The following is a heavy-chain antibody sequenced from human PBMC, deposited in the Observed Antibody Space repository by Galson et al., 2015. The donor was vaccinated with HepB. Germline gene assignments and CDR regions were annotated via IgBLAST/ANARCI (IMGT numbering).Heavy chain of an antibody. CDR1: GFTFSSYG. D-gene: IGHD6-13*01. Sequence: SLRLSCAASGFTFSSYGMHWVRQAPGKGLEWVAVISYDGSNKYYADSVKGRFTISRDNSKNTLYLQMNSLRAEDTAVYYCAKDHPTYSSSLRVDFDLWGRGTLVTVSS. CDR3: AKDHPTYSSSLRVDFDL. J-gene: IGHJ2*01. V-gene: IGHV3-30*18. CDR2: ISYDGSNK.